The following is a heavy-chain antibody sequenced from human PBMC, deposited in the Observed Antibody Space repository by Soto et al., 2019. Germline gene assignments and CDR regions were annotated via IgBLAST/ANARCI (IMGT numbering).Heavy chain of an antibody. D-gene: IGHD2-15*01. J-gene: IGHJ3*02. CDR1: GYTFTGYY. CDR3: ARETCSGGSCYSQRLHDAFDI. V-gene: IGHV1-2*04. Sequence: QVQLVQSGAEVKKPGASVKVSCKASGYTFTGYYMHWVRQAPGQGLEWMGWINPNSGGTNYAQKFQGWVTMTRDTSISTAYMELSRLRSDDTAVYYCARETCSGGSCYSQRLHDAFDIWGQGTMVTVSS. CDR2: INPNSGGT.